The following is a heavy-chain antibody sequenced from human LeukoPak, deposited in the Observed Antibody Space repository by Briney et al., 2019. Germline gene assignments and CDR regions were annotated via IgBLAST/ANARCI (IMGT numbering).Heavy chain of an antibody. CDR3: ARAMTASFDY. J-gene: IGHJ4*02. CDR2: INSDGSST. D-gene: IGHD2-21*02. Sequence: QTGGSLRLSCAASGFTFSDYYMSWVRRAPGKGLVWVSRINSDGSSTTYADSVKGRFTISRDNAKNTLYLQMNSLRAEDTAVYYCARAMTASFDYWGQGTLVTVSS. CDR1: GFTFSDYY. V-gene: IGHV3-74*01.